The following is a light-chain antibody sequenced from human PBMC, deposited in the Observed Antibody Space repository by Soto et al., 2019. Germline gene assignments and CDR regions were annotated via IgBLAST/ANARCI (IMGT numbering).Light chain of an antibody. J-gene: IGKJ3*01. CDR3: QQANSFPFT. Sequence: DIQMTQSPSSVSASVGDRVTITCRASQVINNWLAWYQQNPGKAPNLLIYAASTLQTGVPSRFRVSGSGTDFTLTISSLQPEDFATYYCQQANSFPFTFGPGTKVDIK. CDR2: AAS. V-gene: IGKV1-12*02. CDR1: QVINNW.